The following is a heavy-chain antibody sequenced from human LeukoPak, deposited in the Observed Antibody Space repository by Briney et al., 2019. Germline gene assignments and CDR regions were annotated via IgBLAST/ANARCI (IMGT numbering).Heavy chain of an antibody. Sequence: PGGSLRLSCAASGFTFSSYAMSWVRQAPGKGLEWVSAISGSGGSTYYADSVKGRFTISRDNSKNTLYLQMNSLRAEDTAVNYCAKDSGYYLNRFDYWGQGTLVTVSS. CDR3: AKDSGYYLNRFDY. CDR1: GFTFSSYA. CDR2: ISGSGGST. J-gene: IGHJ4*02. V-gene: IGHV3-23*01. D-gene: IGHD3-22*01.